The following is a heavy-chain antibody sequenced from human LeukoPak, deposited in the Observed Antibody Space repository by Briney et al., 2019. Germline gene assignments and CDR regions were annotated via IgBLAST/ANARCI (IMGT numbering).Heavy chain of an antibody. J-gene: IGHJ3*02. D-gene: IGHD3-3*01. CDR2: ISSSSSTI. V-gene: IGHV3-48*04. CDR1: GFTFSSYS. CDR3: ARDGTYYDFWSGSVEGAFDI. Sequence: PGGSLRLSCAASGFTFSSYSMNWVRQAPGKGLEWVSYISSSSSTIYYADSVKGRFTISRDNAKNSLYLQMNSLRAEDTAVYYCARDGTYYDFWSGSVEGAFDIWGQGTMVTVSS.